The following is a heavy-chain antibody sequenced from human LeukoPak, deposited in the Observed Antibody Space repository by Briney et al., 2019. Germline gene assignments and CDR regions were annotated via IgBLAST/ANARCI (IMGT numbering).Heavy chain of an antibody. J-gene: IGHJ4*02. D-gene: IGHD3-3*01. Sequence: GGSLRLSCAASGFTFSSYSMNWVRQAPGKGLEWVSSISSSSSYIYYADSVKGRFTISRDNAKNSLCLQMNSLRAEDTAVYYCARDKDGGYYDFWSGYYPKVFDYWGQGTLVTVSS. CDR2: ISSSSSYI. V-gene: IGHV3-21*01. CDR1: GFTFSSYS. CDR3: ARDKDGGYYDFWSGYYPKVFDY.